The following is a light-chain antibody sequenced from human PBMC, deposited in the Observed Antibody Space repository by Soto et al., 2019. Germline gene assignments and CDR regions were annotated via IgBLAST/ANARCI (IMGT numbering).Light chain of an antibody. V-gene: IGLV2-23*02. J-gene: IGLJ2*01. CDR1: SSDVGKYNF. CDR2: EVS. CDR3: CSYAGSSTLV. Sequence: QSVLTQPASVSGSPGQSITISCTGTSSDVGKYNFVSWYQQRPGKVPKLMIYEVSKWPSGVSNRFSGSKSGNTASLTISGLHAEDEADYYCCSYAGSSTLVFGGGTKLTV.